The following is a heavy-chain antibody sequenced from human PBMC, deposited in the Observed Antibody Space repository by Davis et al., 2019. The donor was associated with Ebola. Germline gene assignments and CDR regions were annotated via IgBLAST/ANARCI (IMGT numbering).Heavy chain of an antibody. V-gene: IGHV3-73*01. CDR1: GFTFSGSA. D-gene: IGHD3/OR15-3a*01. CDR2: IRSKANSYAT. CDR3: ARAVWGGLYFDL. J-gene: IGHJ2*01. Sequence: GGSLRLSCAASGFTFSGSAMHWVRQASGKGLEWVGRIRSKANSYATAYAASVKGRFTISRDDSKNTAYLQMNSLRAGDTAVYYCARAVWGGLYFDLWGRGTLVTVSS.